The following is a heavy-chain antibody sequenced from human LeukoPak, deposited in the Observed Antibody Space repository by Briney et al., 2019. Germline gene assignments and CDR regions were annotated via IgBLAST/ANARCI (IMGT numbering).Heavy chain of an antibody. CDR1: GDSVSNNRAA. CDR2: TYYRSRWSS. J-gene: IGHJ4*02. V-gene: IGHV6-1*01. CDR3: ARGHYYDSSGYYYAFDY. D-gene: IGHD3-22*01. Sequence: SQTLSLTCGISGDSVSNNRAAWNWIRQSPSRGLEWLGRTYYRSRWSSDYAVSVKSRITINPDTSKNQFSLQLNSVTPEDTAVYYCARGHYYDSSGYYYAFDYWGQGTLVTVSS.